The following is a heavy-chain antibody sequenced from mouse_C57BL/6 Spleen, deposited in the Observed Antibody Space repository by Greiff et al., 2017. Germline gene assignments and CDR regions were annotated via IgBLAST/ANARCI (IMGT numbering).Heavy chain of an antibody. Sequence: QVQLQQSGPELVKPGASVKISCKASGYAFSSSWMHWVKQRPGTGLEWIGRIYPGDGDTNYNGKFKGKATLTADTSSSTAYMQLSSLTSEDAAVYFCARLVAYGTLPFDVWGTGTTVTVAS. CDR3: ARLVAYGTLPFDV. CDR2: IYPGDGDT. J-gene: IGHJ1*03. CDR1: GYAFSSSW. V-gene: IGHV1-82*01. D-gene: IGHD2-1*01.